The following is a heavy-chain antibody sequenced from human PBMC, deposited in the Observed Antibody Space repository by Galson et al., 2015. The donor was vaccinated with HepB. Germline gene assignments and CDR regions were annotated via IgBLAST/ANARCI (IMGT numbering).Heavy chain of an antibody. CDR2: IYPGDSDT. CDR1: RYSFTSYW. CDR3: ARSSGSYEEGPHQFDY. J-gene: IGHJ4*02. V-gene: IGHV5-51*01. D-gene: IGHD1-26*01. Sequence: SGAEVKKPGESLKISCKGSRYSFTSYWIGWVRQMPGKGLEWMGIIYPGDSDTRYSPSFQGQVTISADKSISTAYLQWSSLKASDTAMYYCARSSGSYEEGPHQFDYWGQGTLVTVSS.